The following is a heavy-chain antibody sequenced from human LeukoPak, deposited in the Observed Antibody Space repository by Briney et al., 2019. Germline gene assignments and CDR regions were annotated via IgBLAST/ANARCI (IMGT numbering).Heavy chain of an antibody. V-gene: IGHV3-23*01. CDR2: VIGSSGAT. J-gene: IGHJ4*02. D-gene: IGHD3-3*01. CDR3: AKGAFDFLEKAYFDY. Sequence: GGSLRLSCAASGFSLNKNAMNWVRQAPGKGLEWVAVVIGSSGATDYADSVKGRFTISRDNSKNTLFLQMNSLRAEDTAIYYCAKGAFDFLEKAYFDYWGQGALVTVSS. CDR1: GFSLNKNA.